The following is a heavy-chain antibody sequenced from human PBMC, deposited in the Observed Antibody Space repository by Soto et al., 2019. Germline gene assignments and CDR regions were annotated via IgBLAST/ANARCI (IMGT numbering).Heavy chain of an antibody. CDR2: ISYDGSNK. Sequence: GGSLRLSCAASGFTFSSYAMHWVRQAPGKGLEWVAVISYDGSNKYYADSVKGRFTISRDNSKNTLYLQMNSLRAEDTAVYYCARDIAPPDYYYYGMDVWGQGTTVTVSS. J-gene: IGHJ6*02. V-gene: IGHV3-30-3*01. CDR3: ARDIAPPDYYYYGMDV. CDR1: GFTFSSYA. D-gene: IGHD2-15*01.